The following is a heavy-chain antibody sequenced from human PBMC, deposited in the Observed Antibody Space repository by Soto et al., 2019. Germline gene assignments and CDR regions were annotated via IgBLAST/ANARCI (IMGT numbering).Heavy chain of an antibody. J-gene: IGHJ6*02. CDR1: GGSISSYY. V-gene: IGHV4-59*01. CDR2: IYYSGST. Sequence: QVQLQESGPGLVKPSETLSLTCTVSGGSISSYYWSWIRQPPGKGLEWIGYIYYSGSTNYNPSLKSRVTISVDTSKHQFSRKLSSVTAADTAVYYCARGGIAVAGPDYGMDVWGQGTTVTVSS. CDR3: ARGGIAVAGPDYGMDV. D-gene: IGHD6-19*01.